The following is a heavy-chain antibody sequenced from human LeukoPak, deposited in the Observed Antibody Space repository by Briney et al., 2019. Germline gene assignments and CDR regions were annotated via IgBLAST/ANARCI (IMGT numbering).Heavy chain of an antibody. CDR3: VRARGAGPGAHFDY. J-gene: IGHJ4*02. CDR1: GFTFSSYW. V-gene: IGHV3-7*03. CDR2: IKQDGSAK. D-gene: IGHD3-10*01. Sequence: PGGSLRLSCAASGFTFSSYWTSWVRLAPGKGLEWVANIKQDGSAKFYVESVKGRFTISRDNAKKSLYLQMNSLRAEDAAAYYCVRARGAGPGAHFDYWGQGTLVTVSS.